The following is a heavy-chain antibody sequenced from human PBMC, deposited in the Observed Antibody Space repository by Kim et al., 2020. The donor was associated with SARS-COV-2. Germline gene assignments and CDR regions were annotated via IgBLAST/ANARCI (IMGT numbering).Heavy chain of an antibody. D-gene: IGHD6-13*01. CDR3: AREEQQLVLGCYYYYGMYV. CDR2: TYYRSKWYN. Sequence: SQTLSLTCAISGDSVSSNSAAWNWIRQSPSRGLEWLGRTYYRSKWYNDYAVSVKSRITINPDTSKNQFSLQLNSVTPEDTAVYYCAREEQQLVLGCYYYYGMYVWGQGTTVTVSS. CDR1: GDSVSSNSAA. J-gene: IGHJ6*02. V-gene: IGHV6-1*01.